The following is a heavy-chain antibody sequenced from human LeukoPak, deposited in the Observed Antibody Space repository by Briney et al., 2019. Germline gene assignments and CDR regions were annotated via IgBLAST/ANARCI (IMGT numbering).Heavy chain of an antibody. J-gene: IGHJ4*02. CDR1: GFSFSSYG. CDR2: VSPSSSI. D-gene: IGHD6-19*01. Sequence: GGSLRLSCVASGFSFSSYGMNWVRQAPGTGLEWVSYVSPSSSIYYADSVKGRFTISRDNAKNSLYLQMNSLRAEDTAVYYCAREHTPYGSGCTAAYWGQGTLVTVSS. CDR3: AREHTPYGSGCTAAY. V-gene: IGHV3-48*01.